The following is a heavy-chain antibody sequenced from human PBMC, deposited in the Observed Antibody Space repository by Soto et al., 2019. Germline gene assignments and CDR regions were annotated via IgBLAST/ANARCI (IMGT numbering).Heavy chain of an antibody. J-gene: IGHJ4*02. CDR1: GGSVCSGSYY. D-gene: IGHD5-18*01. Sequence: SETLSLTCTVSGGSVCSGSYYWSRIRQPPGKGLEWIGYIYYSGSTNYNPSLKSRVTISVDTSKNQFSLKLSSVTAADTAVYYCARERRGYSSIDYWGQGTLVTVSS. CDR2: IYYSGST. CDR3: ARERRGYSSIDY. V-gene: IGHV4-61*01.